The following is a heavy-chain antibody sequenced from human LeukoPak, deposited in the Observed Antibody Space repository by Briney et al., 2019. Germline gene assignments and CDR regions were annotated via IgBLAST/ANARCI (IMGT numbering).Heavy chain of an antibody. CDR1: GYTFTSYD. CDR2: MNPNSGNT. D-gene: IGHD2-15*01. V-gene: IGHV1-8*01. Sequence: ASVKVSCKASGYTFTSYDINWVRQATGQGLEWMGWMNPNSGNTGYAQKFQGRVTMTRNTSISTAYMELSSLRSEDTAVYYCARGLRSCSGGSCSLYYFDYWGQGTLVTVSS. J-gene: IGHJ4*02. CDR3: ARGLRSCSGGSCSLYYFDY.